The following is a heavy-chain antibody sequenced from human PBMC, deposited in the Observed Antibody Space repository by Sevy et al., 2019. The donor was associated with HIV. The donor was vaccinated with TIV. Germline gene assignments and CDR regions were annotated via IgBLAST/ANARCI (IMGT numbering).Heavy chain of an antibody. CDR1: GGPISTSSFY. V-gene: IGHV4-39*01. Sequence: SETLSLTCAVSGGPISTSSFYWGWIRQRPGKGLEWIGTMSYGGSTYYNPSLKSRVTISVDTSKNQFSLKLSSVTAADTAVYYCAKGYTYGPNPALGYWGQGTLVTVSS. D-gene: IGHD5-18*01. J-gene: IGHJ4*02. CDR2: MSYGGST. CDR3: AKGYTYGPNPALGY.